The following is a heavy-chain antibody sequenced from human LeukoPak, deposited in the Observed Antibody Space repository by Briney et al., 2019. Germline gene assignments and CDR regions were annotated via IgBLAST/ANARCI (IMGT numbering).Heavy chain of an antibody. CDR2: ITHSGTST. Sequence: GESLRLSCAVTGFTFEDYAMSWVRQPPGQGLDWVSYITHSGTSTSYADSVRGRFTISRDNAQNSLYLQMDSLRGDDTALYYCVRVTSPFFDSGAQDAFDLWGQGTMVTVS. J-gene: IGHJ3*01. CDR1: GFTFEDYA. CDR3: VRVTSPFFDSGAQDAFDL. D-gene: IGHD3-22*01. V-gene: IGHV3-20*04.